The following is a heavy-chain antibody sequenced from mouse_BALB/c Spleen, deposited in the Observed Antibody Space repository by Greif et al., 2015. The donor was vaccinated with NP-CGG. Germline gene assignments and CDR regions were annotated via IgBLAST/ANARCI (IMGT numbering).Heavy chain of an antibody. D-gene: IGHD1-2*01. V-gene: IGHV2-6-7*01. CDR2: IWGDGST. CDR3: ARDGGSLLRLRGYFDV. CDR1: GFSLTGYG. Sequence: VQGVESGPGLVAPSQSLSITCTVSGFSLTGYGVNWVRQPPGKGLEWLGMIWGDGSTDYNSALKSRLSISKDNSKSQVFLKMNSLQTDDTARYYCARDGGSLLRLRGYFDVWGAGTTVTVSS. J-gene: IGHJ1*01.